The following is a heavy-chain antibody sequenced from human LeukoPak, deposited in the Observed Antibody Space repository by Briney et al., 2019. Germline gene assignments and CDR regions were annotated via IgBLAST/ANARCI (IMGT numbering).Heavy chain of an antibody. CDR2: IWYDGSNK. J-gene: IGHJ4*02. V-gene: IGHV3-33*06. CDR3: AKDRTVAGTSGFDY. Sequence: PGGSLRLSCAASGFTFRNYGMHWVRQAPGKGLEWVALIWYDGSNKYYADSVKGRFTISRDNSENSLNLQLNSLRAVDTAVHYCAKDRTVAGTSGFDYWGQGTLVTVSS. CDR1: GFTFRNYG. D-gene: IGHD6-13*01.